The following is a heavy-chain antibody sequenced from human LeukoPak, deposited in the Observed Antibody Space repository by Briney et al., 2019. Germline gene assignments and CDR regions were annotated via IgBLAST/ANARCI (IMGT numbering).Heavy chain of an antibody. D-gene: IGHD6-13*01. CDR2: ISGSGGST. Sequence: GGSLRLSCAASGFTFSSYAMSWVRQAPGKGLEWVSAISGSGGSTYYADSVKGRFTISRDNSKNTLYLQMNSLRAEDTAVYYCANRIAAAGYYYYGMDVWGQGTTVTVSS. CDR3: ANRIAAAGYYYYGMDV. V-gene: IGHV3-23*01. CDR1: GFTFSSYA. J-gene: IGHJ6*02.